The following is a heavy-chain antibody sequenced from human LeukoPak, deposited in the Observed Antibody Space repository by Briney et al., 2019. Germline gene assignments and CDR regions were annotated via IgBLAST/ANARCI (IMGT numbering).Heavy chain of an antibody. CDR2: IYYSGST. CDR1: GGSISSSSYY. D-gene: IGHD3-22*01. Sequence: SETLSLTCTVSGGSISSSSYYWGWIRQPPGKGLEWIGSIYYSGSTYYNPSLESRVTISVDTSKNQFSLKLSSVTAADTAVYYCARGTSIVGGDYWGQGTLVTVSS. CDR3: ARGTSIVGGDY. J-gene: IGHJ4*02. V-gene: IGHV4-39*07.